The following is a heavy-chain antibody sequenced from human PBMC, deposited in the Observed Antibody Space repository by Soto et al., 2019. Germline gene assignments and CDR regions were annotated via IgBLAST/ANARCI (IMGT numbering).Heavy chain of an antibody. CDR3: ATLVPAPIKLFPRLGWFDP. CDR1: GGTFSSET. J-gene: IGHJ5*02. Sequence: SVKVSCKASGGTFSSETITWVRQAPGQGLEWMGGITPITDTANYAQNFQGRVTITADESTSTVYMELSSLRSEDTAVYYCATLVPAPIKLFPRLGWFDPWGQGTLVTVSS. D-gene: IGHD2-2*02. V-gene: IGHV1-69*13. CDR2: ITPITDTA.